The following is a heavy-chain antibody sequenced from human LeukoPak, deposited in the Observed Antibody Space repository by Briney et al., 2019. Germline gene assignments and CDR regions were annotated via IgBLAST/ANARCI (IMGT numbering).Heavy chain of an antibody. D-gene: IGHD3-3*01. CDR2: INHSGST. CDR1: GGSFSVYY. CDR3: ARDERITIFGVVSTGFDP. J-gene: IGHJ5*02. V-gene: IGHV4-34*01. Sequence: SSETLSLTCAVYGGSFSVYYWSWIRQPPGKGLEWIGEINHSGSTNYNPSLKSRVTISVDTSKNQFSPKLSSVTAADTAVYYCARDERITIFGVVSTGFDPWGQGTLVTVSS.